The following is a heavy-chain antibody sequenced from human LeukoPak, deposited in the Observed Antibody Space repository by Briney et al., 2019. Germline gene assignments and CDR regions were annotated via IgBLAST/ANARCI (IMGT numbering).Heavy chain of an antibody. Sequence: GGSLRLSCAASEFTFGSYSMNWVRQAPGKGLEWDSSISSSSSYIYYADSVKGRFTISRDNARNSLYLQMNSLRAEDTAVYYCARDGLAAATLHWCFDLWGRGTLVTVSS. D-gene: IGHD2-15*01. CDR1: EFTFGSYS. CDR2: ISSSSSYI. V-gene: IGHV3-21*01. CDR3: ARDGLAAATLHWCFDL. J-gene: IGHJ2*01.